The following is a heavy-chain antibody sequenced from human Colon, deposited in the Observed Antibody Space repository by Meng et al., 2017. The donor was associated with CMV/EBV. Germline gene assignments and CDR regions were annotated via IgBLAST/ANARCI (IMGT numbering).Heavy chain of an antibody. CDR3: ARSNYSLFDGGRPYYYYGMDV. V-gene: IGHV4-59*12. CDR2: VYFSGRT. Sequence: SETLSLTCSVSGGSMITYYYTWIRQTPGRGLEWLGYVYFSGRTIYNPSLRGRVSMPLDVPENQVSLNLTSVTAADTAVYFCARSNYSLFDGGRPYYYYGMDVWGQGTTVTVSS. D-gene: IGHD4-11*01. CDR1: GGSMITYY. J-gene: IGHJ6*02.